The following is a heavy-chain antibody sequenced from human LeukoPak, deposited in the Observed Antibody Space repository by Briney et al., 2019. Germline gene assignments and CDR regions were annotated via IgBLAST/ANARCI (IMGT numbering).Heavy chain of an antibody. CDR3: ARDLGSSSEFDY. V-gene: IGHV1-2*02. J-gene: IGHJ4*02. D-gene: IGHD6-6*01. CDR2: INPNSGGT. CDR1: GYTFTGYY. Sequence: ASVKVSCKASGYTFTGYYMHWVRQAPGQGLEWMGWINPNSGGTNYAQKFQDRVTMTRDTSISTAYMELSRLRSDDTAVYYCARDLGSSSEFDYWGQGTLVTVSS.